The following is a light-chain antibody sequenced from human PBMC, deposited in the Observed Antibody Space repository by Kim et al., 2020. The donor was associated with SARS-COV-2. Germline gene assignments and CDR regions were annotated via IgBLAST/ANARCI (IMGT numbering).Light chain of an antibody. CDR3: SSYTSSSTLV. CDR1: SSYVGGYNS. J-gene: IGLJ3*02. V-gene: IGLV2-14*04. Sequence: GQSITRSCTGTSSYVGGYNSVSWYQQHPGKAPKLMIYDVSKRPSGVSNRFSGSKSGNTASLTISGLQAEDEADYYCSSYTSSSTLVFGGGTQLTVL. CDR2: DVS.